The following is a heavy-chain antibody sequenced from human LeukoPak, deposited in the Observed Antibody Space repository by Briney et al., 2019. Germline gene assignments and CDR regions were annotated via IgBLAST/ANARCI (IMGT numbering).Heavy chain of an antibody. CDR1: GFTFSKYW. Sequence: PGGSLRLSCAASGFTFSKYWMHWVRQAPGKGLVWVPRIYSDGSGTSYTDSVKGRFTISRDNSKNTLYLQMNSLRAEDTAVYYCARAPSYWYFDLWGRGTLVTVSS. J-gene: IGHJ2*01. V-gene: IGHV3-74*01. CDR2: IYSDGSGT. CDR3: ARAPSYWYFDL.